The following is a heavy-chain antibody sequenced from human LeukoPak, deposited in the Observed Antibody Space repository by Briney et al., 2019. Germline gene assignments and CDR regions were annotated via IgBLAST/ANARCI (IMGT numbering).Heavy chain of an antibody. V-gene: IGHV3-30-3*01. CDR2: MSYDGSNK. Sequence: GGSLRLSCAASGFTFSGYAMHWVRQAPGKGLEWVSVMSYDGSNKYYADSVKGRFTISRDNSKNTLYLQMNSLRAEDTAVYYCARETGSAVGSTDFDYWGQGTLVTVSS. CDR1: GFTFSGYA. CDR3: ARETGSAVGSTDFDY. D-gene: IGHD4-17*01. J-gene: IGHJ4*02.